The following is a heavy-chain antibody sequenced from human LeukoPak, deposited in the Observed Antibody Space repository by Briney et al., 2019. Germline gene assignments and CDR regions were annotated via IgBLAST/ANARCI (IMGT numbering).Heavy chain of an antibody. Sequence: KPSETLSLTCTVSGGSISSYYWSWIRQPPGKGLEWIGYIYYSGSTNYNPSLKSRVTMSVDTSKNQFSLKLTSVTATDTAVYYCARVAYGDYDDYWGQGTLVTVSS. V-gene: IGHV4-59*01. CDR2: IYYSGST. CDR1: GGSISSYY. J-gene: IGHJ4*02. D-gene: IGHD4-17*01. CDR3: ARVAYGDYDDY.